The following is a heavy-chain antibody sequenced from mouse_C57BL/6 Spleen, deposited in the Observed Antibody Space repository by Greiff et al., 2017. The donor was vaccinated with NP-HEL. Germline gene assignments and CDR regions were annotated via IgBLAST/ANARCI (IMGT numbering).Heavy chain of an antibody. CDR1: GYTFTDYE. J-gene: IGHJ2*01. D-gene: IGHD4-1*02. Sequence: VQLQQPGAELVKPGASVTLSCKASGYTFTDYEMHWVKQTPVHGLEWIGAIDPETGGTAYNQKFKGKAILTADKSSSTAYMELRSLTSEDSAVYYCTRSTGTPDYWGQGTTLTVSS. V-gene: IGHV1-15*01. CDR3: TRSTGTPDY. CDR2: IDPETGGT.